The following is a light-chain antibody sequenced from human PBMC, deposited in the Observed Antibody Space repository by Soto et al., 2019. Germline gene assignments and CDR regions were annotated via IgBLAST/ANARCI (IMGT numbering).Light chain of an antibody. CDR3: GSYTSSSTLYV. J-gene: IGLJ1*01. CDR1: SSDVGDYNY. CDR2: DAS. Sequence: QSALTQPASVSGSPGQSITISCTGTSSDVGDYNYVSWYQQHPGKAPKLMIYDASNRPSGVSNRFSGSKSGNTASLTISGLQAEDEADYYCGSYTSSSTLYVFGTGTKLTVL. V-gene: IGLV2-14*01.